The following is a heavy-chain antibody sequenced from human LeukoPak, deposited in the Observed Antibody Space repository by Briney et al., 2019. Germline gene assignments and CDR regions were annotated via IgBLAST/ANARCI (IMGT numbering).Heavy chain of an antibody. J-gene: IGHJ4*02. CDR2: ITPYNGNT. V-gene: IGHV1-18*01. CDR3: ARGQGIRYSYGYDY. CDR1: GYTFTNFG. Sequence: ASVKVSCRASGYTFTNFGISWVRQAPGQGLEWMGWITPYNGNTNYAQKLQGRVTLTTDTSTSTAYMELRSLRSDDTAVYYCARGQGIRYSYGYDYWGQGTLVTVSS. D-gene: IGHD5-18*01.